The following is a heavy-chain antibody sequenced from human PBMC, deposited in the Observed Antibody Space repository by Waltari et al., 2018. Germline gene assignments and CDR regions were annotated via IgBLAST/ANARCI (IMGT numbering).Heavy chain of an antibody. V-gene: IGHV3-72*01. CDR1: GFTFSDHL. D-gene: IGHD6-19*01. J-gene: IGHJ4*02. Sequence: EVQLVESGGGLVQPGGSLRLSCVASGFTFSDHLMDWVRLAPGAGLEWVGRYRNKVNSYTREYAASVKDRFIISRDESENSLLLQMGSLKPEDTAVYYCARALDRNGWYNDYWGQGTLVTVSS. CDR2: YRNKVNSYTR. CDR3: ARALDRNGWYNDY.